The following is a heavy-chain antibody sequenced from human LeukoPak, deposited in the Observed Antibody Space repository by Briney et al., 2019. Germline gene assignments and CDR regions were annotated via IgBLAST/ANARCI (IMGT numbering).Heavy chain of an antibody. Sequence: PGGSLRLSCAASGFTFDDYGMSWGRQAPGKGVEWVSGINWNGGSTVYADSVKGRFTISRDNAKNSLYLQMNSLRAEDTALYYCARFIVVVPAAIPAPDYWGQGTLVTVSS. D-gene: IGHD2-2*01. J-gene: IGHJ4*02. V-gene: IGHV3-20*04. CDR2: INWNGGST. CDR1: GFTFDDYG. CDR3: ARFIVVVPAAIPAPDY.